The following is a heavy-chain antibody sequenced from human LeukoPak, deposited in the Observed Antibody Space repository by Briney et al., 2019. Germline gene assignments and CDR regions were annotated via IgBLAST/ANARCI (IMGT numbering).Heavy chain of an antibody. D-gene: IGHD1-26*01. Sequence: PSETLSLTCTVSGGSISSSGYYWGWIRQPPGKGLEWIGSIYHSGSTYYNPSLKSRVTISVDTSKNQFSLKLGSVTAADTAVYYCARRGLSGSYYYAFDIWGQGTMVTVSS. CDR1: GGSISSSGYY. CDR2: IYHSGST. CDR3: ARRGLSGSYYYAFDI. V-gene: IGHV4-39*07. J-gene: IGHJ3*02.